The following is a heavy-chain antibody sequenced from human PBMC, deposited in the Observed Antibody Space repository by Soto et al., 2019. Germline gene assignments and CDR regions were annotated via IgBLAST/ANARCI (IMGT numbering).Heavy chain of an antibody. Sequence: PGGSLRLSCAASGFTFSSYAMSWVRQAPGKGLEWVSAISGSGGSTYYADSVKGRFTISRDNSKNTLYLQMNSLRAEDTAVYYYAKDREGIAVAGNVGYWGQGTLVTVSS. D-gene: IGHD6-19*01. J-gene: IGHJ4*02. V-gene: IGHV3-23*01. CDR1: GFTFSSYA. CDR3: AKDREGIAVAGNVGY. CDR2: ISGSGGST.